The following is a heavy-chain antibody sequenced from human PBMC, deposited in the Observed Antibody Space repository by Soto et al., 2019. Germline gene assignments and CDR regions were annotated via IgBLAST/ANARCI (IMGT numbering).Heavy chain of an antibody. Sequence: QVQLVQSGAEVKKPGASVKVYCKASGYTFTSYAMHWVRQAPGQRLEWMGWINAGNGNTKYSHKFQGRVTITRDTSASTASMELSSLRSEDTAVYYCARTQKTVTTELHWFDHWCQGTLVTVSS. D-gene: IGHD4-17*01. CDR2: INAGNGNT. J-gene: IGHJ5*02. CDR3: ARTQKTVTTELHWFDH. CDR1: GYTFTSYA. V-gene: IGHV1-3*01.